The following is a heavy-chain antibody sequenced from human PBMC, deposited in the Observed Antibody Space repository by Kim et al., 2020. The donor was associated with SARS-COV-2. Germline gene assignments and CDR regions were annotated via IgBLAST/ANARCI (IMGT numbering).Heavy chain of an antibody. CDR3: ARDSDGDYDGGVGY. CDR1: GFTVSSNY. V-gene: IGHV3-53*04. Sequence: GGSLRLSCAASGFTVSSNYMSWVRQAPGKGLEWVSVIYSGGSTYYADSVKGRFTISRHNSKNTLYLQMNSLRAEDTAVYYCARDSDGDYDGGVGYWGQGTLVTVSS. J-gene: IGHJ4*02. D-gene: IGHD4-17*01. CDR2: IYSGGST.